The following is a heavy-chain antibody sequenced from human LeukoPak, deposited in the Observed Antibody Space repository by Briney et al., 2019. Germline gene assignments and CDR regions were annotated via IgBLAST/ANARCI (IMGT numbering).Heavy chain of an antibody. CDR3: ASGRGPRKYYYYYMDV. J-gene: IGHJ6*03. V-gene: IGHV1-69*04. CDR1: GGTFSSYA. D-gene: IGHD1-14*01. CDR2: IIPILGIA. Sequence: GSSVKVSCKASGGTFSSYAISWVRQAPGQGLEWMGRIIPILGIANYAQKFQGRVTITTDESTSTAYMELSSLRSEDTAVYYCASGRGPRKYYYYYMDVWGKGTTVTVFS.